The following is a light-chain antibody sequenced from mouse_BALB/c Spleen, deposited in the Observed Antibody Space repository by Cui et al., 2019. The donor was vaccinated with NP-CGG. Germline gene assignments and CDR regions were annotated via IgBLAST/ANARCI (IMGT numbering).Light chain of an antibody. CDR3: ALWYSNHWV. J-gene: IGLJ1*01. V-gene: IGLV1*01. CDR1: TGAVTTSNY. CDR2: GTN. Sequence: QAVVTQESALTTLPGETVTLTCRSSTGAVTTSNYANWVQEKPDQLFTGLIGGTNNRAPGVPARFSGSLIGDKAARTITGAQTEDEAIYFCALWYSNHWVFGGGTKLTVL.